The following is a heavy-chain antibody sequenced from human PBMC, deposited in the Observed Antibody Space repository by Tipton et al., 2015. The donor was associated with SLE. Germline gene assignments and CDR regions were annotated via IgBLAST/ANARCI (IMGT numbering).Heavy chain of an antibody. CDR3: AREGDIVVVRDAFDI. CDR1: GFTVSNYG. Sequence: SLRLSCAASGFTVSNYGMSWVRQARGKGLEWVTVIYRGGSPYYADSVKGRFTISRDDSKNTVYLQMNSLRAEDTAVYYCAREGDIVVVRDAFDIWGQGTMVTVSS. D-gene: IGHD2-2*01. V-gene: IGHV3-23*03. CDR2: IYRGGSP. J-gene: IGHJ3*02.